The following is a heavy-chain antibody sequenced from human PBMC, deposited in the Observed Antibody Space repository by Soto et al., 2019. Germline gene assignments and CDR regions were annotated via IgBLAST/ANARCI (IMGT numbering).Heavy chain of an antibody. CDR1: GDTFKNCV. CDR3: AADLGFAKLSVF. D-gene: IGHD3-10*01. CDR2: IIPLFGTT. J-gene: IGHJ6*02. V-gene: IGHV1-69*01. Sequence: QVQVVQSGVEVRRPGSSVKVSCKASGDTFKNCVISWVRQAPGQGLEWMGGIIPLFGTTDFAQRFQGRLTITTDESTTTAYLELRRLRSEDTATYHSAADLGFAKLSVFWGQGTTVIVSS.